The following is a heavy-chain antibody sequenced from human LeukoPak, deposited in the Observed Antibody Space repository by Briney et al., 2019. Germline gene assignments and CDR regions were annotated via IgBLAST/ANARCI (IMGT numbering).Heavy chain of an antibody. CDR2: ISYDGSNK. V-gene: IGHV3-30*18. CDR1: GFTFSSYG. D-gene: IGHD3-3*01. Sequence: GGSLRLSCAASGFTFSSYGMHWVRQAPGKGLEWVAVISYDGSNKYYADSVKGRFTISRDNSKNTLNLQMNSLRAEDTAVYYCAKDEAYYDFWSSGRYYYYMDVWGKGTTVTVSS. CDR3: AKDEAYYDFWSSGRYYYYMDV. J-gene: IGHJ6*03.